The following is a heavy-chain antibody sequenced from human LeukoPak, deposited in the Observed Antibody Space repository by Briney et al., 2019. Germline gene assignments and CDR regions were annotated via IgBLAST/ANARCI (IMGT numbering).Heavy chain of an antibody. Sequence: ASVKFSCKASGYTFPGYYMHWVRQAPGQGLEWMGWINPNSGGTNYAQKFQGRVTMTRDTSISTAYMELSRLRSDDTAVYYCARDSLLRPFDPWGQGTLVTVSS. J-gene: IGHJ5*02. CDR3: ARDSLLRPFDP. CDR1: GYTFPGYY. V-gene: IGHV1-2*02. CDR2: INPNSGGT.